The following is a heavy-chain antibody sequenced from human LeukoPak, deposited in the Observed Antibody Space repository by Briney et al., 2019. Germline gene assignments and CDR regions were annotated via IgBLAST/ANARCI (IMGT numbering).Heavy chain of an antibody. V-gene: IGHV3-15*01. CDR3: TKTYYYGSGSLDY. D-gene: IGHD3-10*01. J-gene: IGHJ4*02. CDR2: IKSKTDGATT. CDR1: GFTFSGYE. Sequence: GGSLRLSCAASGFTFSGYEMNWVRQAPGKGLEWVGRIKSKTDGATTDYAAPVKGRFTISRDDSKNTLYLQMNSLKTEDTAIYYCTKTYYYGSGSLDYWGQGTLVTVSS.